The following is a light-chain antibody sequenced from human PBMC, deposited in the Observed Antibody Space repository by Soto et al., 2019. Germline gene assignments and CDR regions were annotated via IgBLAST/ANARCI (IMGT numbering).Light chain of an antibody. CDR3: TSYVGNDIWV. Sequence: QSVLTQPPSSSGSPGQSVTISCTGTSSDVGAYKSVSWYQQYPGKAPKLMIYEVTKRPSGVPDRFSGSKSGNTASLTVSGLQAEDEADYYCTSYVGNDIWVFGGGTKVTVL. CDR2: EVT. V-gene: IGLV2-8*01. CDR1: SSDVGAYKS. J-gene: IGLJ3*02.